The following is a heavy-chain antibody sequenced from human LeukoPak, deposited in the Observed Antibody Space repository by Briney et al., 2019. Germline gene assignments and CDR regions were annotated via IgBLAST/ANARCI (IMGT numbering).Heavy chain of an antibody. J-gene: IGHJ3*02. CDR1: GFTFDDYA. CDR3: AKRSGDAFDI. CDR2: ISWNSGSI. V-gene: IGHV3-9*01. Sequence: GGSLRLSCAASGFTFDDYAMHWVRQAPGKGLEWVSGISWNSGSIGYADSVKGRFTISRDNAKNSLHLQMNSLRAEDTALYYCAKRSGDAFDIWGQGTMVTVSS.